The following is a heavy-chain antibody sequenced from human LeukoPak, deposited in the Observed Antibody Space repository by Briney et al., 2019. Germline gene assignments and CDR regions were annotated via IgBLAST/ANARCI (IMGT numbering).Heavy chain of an antibody. Sequence: TETLSLTCTVSGGSISSSSYYWSWIRQPPGKGLEWIGEINHSGSTNYNPSLKSRVTISVDTSKNQFSLKLSSVTAADTAVYYCAVDIVVVPGWFDPWGQGTLVTVSS. CDR1: GGSISSSSYY. CDR3: AVDIVVVPGWFDP. J-gene: IGHJ5*02. D-gene: IGHD2-2*01. CDR2: INHSGST. V-gene: IGHV4-39*07.